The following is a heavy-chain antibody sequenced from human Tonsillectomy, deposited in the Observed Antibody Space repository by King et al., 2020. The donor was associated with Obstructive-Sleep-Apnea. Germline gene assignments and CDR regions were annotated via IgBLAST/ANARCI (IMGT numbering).Heavy chain of an antibody. Sequence: VHLVESGGALVKPGGSLRLSCAASGFTFSDYYMSWIRQAPGKGLEWVSYIISSSSYTNYADSVKGRFTISRDNAKNSLYLQMNSLRAEDTAVYYCARDGSGYDSYNWFDPWGQGTLVTVSS. CDR2: IISSSSYT. CDR1: GFTFSDYY. CDR3: ARDGSGYDSYNWFDP. V-gene: IGHV3-11*06. J-gene: IGHJ5*02. D-gene: IGHD5-12*01.